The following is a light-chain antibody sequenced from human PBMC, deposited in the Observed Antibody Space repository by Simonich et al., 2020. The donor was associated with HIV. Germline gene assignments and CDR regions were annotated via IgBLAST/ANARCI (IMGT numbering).Light chain of an antibody. V-gene: IGKV1-39*01. J-gene: IGKJ5*01. CDR2: AAS. CDR1: QSINTY. Sequence: DIQMTQFPSSLPASVGDRVTITCRASQSINTYLNWYQQKPGKAPNLLIFAASTLQSGVPSSFSGSGSGTDFTLTISSLQPEDFATYYCQQYNSYRITFGQGTRLEIK. CDR3: QQYNSYRIT.